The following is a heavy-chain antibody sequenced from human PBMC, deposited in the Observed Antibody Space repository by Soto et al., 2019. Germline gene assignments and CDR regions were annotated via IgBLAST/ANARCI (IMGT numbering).Heavy chain of an antibody. CDR1: GFTADDYA. D-gene: IGHD4-17*01. CDR2: ISSNSDTI. J-gene: IGHJ4*02. CDR3: AKDMKWGGMTTIHCFDS. V-gene: IGHV3-9*02. Sequence: EVQLVESGGGLVQPGRSLRLSCVASGFTADDYAMHWVRQAPGKGLEWVSGISSNSDTIDYADSVKGRFTISRDNAKNSLFLQMNSLRPEDTALYYCAKDMKWGGMTTIHCFDSWGQGTLVTVSS.